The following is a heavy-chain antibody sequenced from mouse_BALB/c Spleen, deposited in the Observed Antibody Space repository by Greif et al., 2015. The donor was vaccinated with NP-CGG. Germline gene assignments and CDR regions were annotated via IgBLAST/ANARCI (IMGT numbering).Heavy chain of an antibody. J-gene: IGHJ2*01. CDR2: IYPGSGST. CDR3: TRLGDY. Sequence: LKEPGSEPVSPGASVKLSCKASGYTFTSYWMHWVKQRPGRGLEWIGNIYPGSGSTNYDEKFKSKATLTVDTSSSTAYMQLSSLTSEDSAVYYCTRLGDYWGQGTTLTVSS. V-gene: IGHV1S22*01. CDR1: GYTFTSYW. D-gene: IGHD4-1*01.